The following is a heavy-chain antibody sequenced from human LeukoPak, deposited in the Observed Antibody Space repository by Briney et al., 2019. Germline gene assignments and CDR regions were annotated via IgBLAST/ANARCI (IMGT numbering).Heavy chain of an antibody. J-gene: IGHJ4*02. CDR2: ISSTGSNI. D-gene: IGHD4-23*01. V-gene: IGHV3-11*04. CDR3: ARDESSLGPTTVVTLAY. Sequence: GGSLRLSCAASGFTFSDYYMSWIRQAPGKGLEWISYISSTGSNIYYADSVKGRFTISRDNAKNSLYLQMNSLRADDTAVYYCARDESSLGPTTVVTLAYWGQGTLVTVSS. CDR1: GFTFSDYY.